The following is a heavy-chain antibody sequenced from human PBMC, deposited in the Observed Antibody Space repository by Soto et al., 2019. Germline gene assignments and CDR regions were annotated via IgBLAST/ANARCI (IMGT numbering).Heavy chain of an antibody. CDR1: GGTFSSYA. V-gene: IGHV1-69*01. Sequence: QVQLVQSGAEVKKPGSSVKVSCKASGGTFSSYAISWVRQAPGQGLEWMGGIIPIFGTANYAQKFQGRVTITADESPSTAYMELSSLRSEDTAVYYCARDRRRGYSSSYFYGMDVWGQGTTVTVSS. CDR3: ARDRRRGYSSSYFYGMDV. CDR2: IIPIFGTA. D-gene: IGHD6-6*01. J-gene: IGHJ6*02.